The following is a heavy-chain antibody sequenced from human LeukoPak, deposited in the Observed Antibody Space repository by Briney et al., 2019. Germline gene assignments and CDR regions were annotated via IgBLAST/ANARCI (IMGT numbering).Heavy chain of an antibody. D-gene: IGHD3-3*01. CDR1: GFTFSSND. Sequence: PGGSRRLSCAASGFTFSSNDMSWVRQAPGKGLEWVSDISGSGGGTYADSVKGRFTISRDNSKNTLYLQMNSLTAEDTAVYYCAKGSTHHGVWSGYYMDYWGQGTLVTVSS. CDR2: ISGSGGGT. J-gene: IGHJ4*02. V-gene: IGHV3-23*01. CDR3: AKGSTHHGVWSGYYMDY.